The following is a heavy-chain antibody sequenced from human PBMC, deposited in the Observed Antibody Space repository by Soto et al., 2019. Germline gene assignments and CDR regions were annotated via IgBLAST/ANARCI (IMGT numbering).Heavy chain of an antibody. CDR2: ISSSSSNI. Sequence: PWGSLRLSCAASGFTFSSYGMHWVRQAPGKGLEWVAVISSSSSNIYYADSVKGRFTISRDNAKDSLYLQMNSLRAEDTAVYYCARVLRRDGSGSPFCFDYWGQGTLVTVS. CDR3: ARVLRRDGSGSPFCFDY. CDR1: GFTFSSYG. D-gene: IGHD3-10*01. J-gene: IGHJ4*02. V-gene: IGHV3-21*01.